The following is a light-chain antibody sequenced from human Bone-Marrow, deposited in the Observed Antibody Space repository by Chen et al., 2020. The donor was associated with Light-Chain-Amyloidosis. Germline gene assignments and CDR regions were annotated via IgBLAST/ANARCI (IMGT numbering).Light chain of an antibody. J-gene: IGLJ3*02. CDR3: QVWDRSSDRPV. CDR1: NIGSTS. CDR2: DDS. V-gene: IGLV3-21*02. Sequence: SYVLTQPASMPEDQGQPATMASGGNNIGSTSVHWYQQTPGQAPLLVVYDDSDRPSGIPERLSGSNSGNTATLTISRVEAGDEADYCCQVWDRSSDRPVFGGGTKLTVL.